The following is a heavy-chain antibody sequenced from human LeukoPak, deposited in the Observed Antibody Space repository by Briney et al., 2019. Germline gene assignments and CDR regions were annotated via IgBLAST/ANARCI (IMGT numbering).Heavy chain of an antibody. J-gene: IGHJ5*02. D-gene: IGHD3-9*01. Sequence: PSETLSLTCAVYGGSFSGYYWSWIRQPPGKGLEWIGEINHSGSTNYNPSLKSRVTISVDTSKNQFSLKLSSVTAADTAVYYCARRGPRGYYDILTGYYRSNWFDPWGQGTLVTVSS. V-gene: IGHV4-34*01. CDR3: ARRGPRGYYDILTGYYRSNWFDP. CDR1: GGSFSGYY. CDR2: INHSGST.